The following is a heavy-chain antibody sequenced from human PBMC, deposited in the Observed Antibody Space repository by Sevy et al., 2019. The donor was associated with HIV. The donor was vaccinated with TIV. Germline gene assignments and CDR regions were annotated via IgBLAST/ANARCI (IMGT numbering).Heavy chain of an antibody. J-gene: IGHJ4*02. CDR3: AKGRIMTMVRGVTTTPFDY. D-gene: IGHD3-10*01. CDR1: GFTFSSYA. V-gene: IGHV3-23*01. Sequence: GGSLRLSCAASGFTFSSYAMSWVRQAPGKGLEWVSAISGSGGSTHYADSVKGRFTISRDNSKNTLYLQMNSLRAEDTAVYYCAKGRIMTMVRGVTTTPFDYWGQGTLVTVSS. CDR2: ISGSGGST.